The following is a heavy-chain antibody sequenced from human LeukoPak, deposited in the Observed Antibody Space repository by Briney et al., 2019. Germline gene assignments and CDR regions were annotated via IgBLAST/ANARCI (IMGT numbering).Heavy chain of an antibody. D-gene: IGHD3-9*01. J-gene: IGHJ4*02. Sequence: PSETLSLTCTVSGGSISSSSYYWGWIRQPPGKGLEWIGSIYYSGSTYYNPSLKSRVTISVDTSKNQFSLKLSSVTAADTAVYYCARGRPDILTGYYKYYFDYWGQGTLVTVSS. CDR3: ARGRPDILTGYYKYYFDY. V-gene: IGHV4-39*01. CDR1: GGSISSSSYY. CDR2: IYYSGST.